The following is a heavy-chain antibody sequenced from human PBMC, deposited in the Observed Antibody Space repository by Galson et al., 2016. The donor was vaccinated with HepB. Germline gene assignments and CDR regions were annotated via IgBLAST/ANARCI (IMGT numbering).Heavy chain of an antibody. CDR1: GFTFDEFS. CDR3: SRDRYGYMPDSGFGS. V-gene: IGHV3-49*03. Sequence: SLRLSCAASGFTFDEFSMSWFRQAPGKGLEWVGFIAGKYYGGRTEYAASVKGRFTISRDDFRSITYMQMSSLKTEDTAVYYCSRDRYGYMPDSGFGSWGQGTLVTVAS. J-gene: IGHJ5*01. D-gene: IGHD5-18*01. CDR2: IAGKYYGGRT.